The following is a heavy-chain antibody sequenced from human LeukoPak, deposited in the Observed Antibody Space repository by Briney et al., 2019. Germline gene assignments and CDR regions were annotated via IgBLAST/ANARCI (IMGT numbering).Heavy chain of an antibody. J-gene: IGHJ4*02. CDR1: GFTVSSNY. V-gene: IGHV3-53*01. D-gene: IGHD6-13*01. Sequence: GGSLRLSCAASGFTVSSNYMSWVRQAPGKGLEWVSTFSGTGEITYYADSVKGRFTISRDNSKNTLYLQMTSLRAEDTAVYYCAREAPSSSWWVDYWGQGTLVTVSS. CDR3: AREAPSSSWWVDY. CDR2: FSGTGEIT.